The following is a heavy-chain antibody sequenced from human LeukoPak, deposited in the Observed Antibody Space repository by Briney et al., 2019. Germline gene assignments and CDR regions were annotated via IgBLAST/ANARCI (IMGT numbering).Heavy chain of an antibody. J-gene: IGHJ4*02. D-gene: IGHD1-1*01. CDR1: GGSISSSNW. CDR3: ARSNADGKQAETFDY. Sequence: PSGTLSLTCAVSGGSISSSNWWSWVRQPPGKGLEWIGEIYHSGSTNYNPSLKSRVTISVDTSKNQLSLKLSSVTAADTAVYYCARSNADGKQAETFDYWGQGTLVTVSS. CDR2: IYHSGST. V-gene: IGHV4-4*02.